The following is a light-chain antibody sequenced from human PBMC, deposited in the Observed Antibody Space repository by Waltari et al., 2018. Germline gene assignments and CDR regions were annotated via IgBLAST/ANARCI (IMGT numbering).Light chain of an antibody. CDR1: SSNIGAGYN. J-gene: IGLJ2*01. CDR2: ENT. CDR3: QSYDNSLSGVV. V-gene: IGLV1-40*01. Sequence: QSVLTQPPSVSGAPGQRVTISCTGSSSNIGAGYNVHWYQQLPGTAPKVLIYENTKRPSGVPDRFSGSKSGTSASLAITGLQAEDGADYYCQSYDNSLSGVVFGGGTKLTVL.